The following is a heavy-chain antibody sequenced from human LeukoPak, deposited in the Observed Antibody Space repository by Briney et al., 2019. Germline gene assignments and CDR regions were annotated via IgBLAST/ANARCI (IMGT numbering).Heavy chain of an antibody. CDR2: ISAYNGNT. V-gene: IGHV1-18*01. CDR1: GYTLTSYG. D-gene: IGHD3-22*01. CDR3: ARFVYYYDSSGQRYYFDY. J-gene: IGHJ4*02. Sequence: ASVKVSCKASGYTLTSYGISWVRQPPGQGLEWMGLISAYNGNTNNAHKLQDRVTMTTDTSTSTAYIELRSLRSDDTAVYYCARFVYYYDSSGQRYYFDYWGQGTLVTVSS.